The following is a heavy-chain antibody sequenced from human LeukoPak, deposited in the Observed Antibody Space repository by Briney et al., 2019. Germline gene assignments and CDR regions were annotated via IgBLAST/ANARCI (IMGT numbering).Heavy chain of an antibody. CDR2: INHSGST. Sequence: PSETLSLTCAVYGGSFSGYYWSWIRQPPGKGLEWIGEINHSGSTNYNPSLKSRVTISVDTSKNQFSLKLSSVTAADTAVYYCATGGLRGCSYGYRFDYWGQGTLVTVSS. J-gene: IGHJ4*02. CDR3: ATGGLRGCSYGYRFDY. CDR1: GGSFSGYY. D-gene: IGHD5-18*01. V-gene: IGHV4-34*01.